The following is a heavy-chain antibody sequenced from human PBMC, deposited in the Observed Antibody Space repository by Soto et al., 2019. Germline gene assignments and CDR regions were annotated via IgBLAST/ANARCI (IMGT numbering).Heavy chain of an antibody. CDR1: GFTFSNYA. J-gene: IGHJ6*03. CDR3: AKDPIGYYYYYMDV. Sequence: PGGSLRLSCAASGFTFSNYAMSWVRQAPGKGLEWVSAISGSGGSTYYADSVKGRFTISRDNSKNTLYLQMNSLRAEDTAVYYCAKDPIGYYYYYMDVWGKGTTVTVSS. V-gene: IGHV3-23*01. CDR2: ISGSGGST. D-gene: IGHD3-10*01.